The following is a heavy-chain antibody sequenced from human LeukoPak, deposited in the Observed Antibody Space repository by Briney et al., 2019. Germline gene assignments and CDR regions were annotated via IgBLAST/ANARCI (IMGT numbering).Heavy chain of an antibody. J-gene: IGHJ6*02. CDR3: ARPGGLATVTGEGMDV. CDR1: GYTFTSHD. Sequence: GASVNVSCKASGYTFTSHDINRVRQATGQGLEWMGWMNPNSGNTGYAQKFQGRVTMTRNTSISTAYMELSSLRSEDTAVYYCARPGGLATVTGEGMDVWGQGTTVTVSS. D-gene: IGHD4-17*01. V-gene: IGHV1-8*01. CDR2: MNPNSGNT.